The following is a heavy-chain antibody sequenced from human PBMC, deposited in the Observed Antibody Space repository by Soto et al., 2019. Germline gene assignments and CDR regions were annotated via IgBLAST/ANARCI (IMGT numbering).Heavy chain of an antibody. CDR2: ISYDGSNK. V-gene: IGHV3-30-3*01. Sequence: SLRLSCAASGFTFSSYAMHWVRQAPGKGLEWVAVISYDGSNKYYANSVKGRFTISRDNSKNTLYLQMNSLRAEDTAVYYCARGRGGGEGFLEWLSTRKFDYWGQGTLVTVSS. D-gene: IGHD3-3*01. CDR3: ARGRGGGEGFLEWLSTRKFDY. CDR1: GFTFSSYA. J-gene: IGHJ4*02.